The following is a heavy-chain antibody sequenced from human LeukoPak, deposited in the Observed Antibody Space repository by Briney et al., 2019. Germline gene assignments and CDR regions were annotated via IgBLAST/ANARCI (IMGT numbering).Heavy chain of an antibody. Sequence: GGSLRLSCAASGFIFSDYGMSWVRQAPGKGLEWVSAISGSGGSTYYADSVKGRFTISRDNSKNTLYLQMNSLRAEDTAVYYCAKDLRYYYGSGKDYYYMDVWGKGTTVTISS. V-gene: IGHV3-23*01. CDR2: ISGSGGST. CDR1: GFIFSDYG. J-gene: IGHJ6*03. CDR3: AKDLRYYYGSGKDYYYMDV. D-gene: IGHD3-10*01.